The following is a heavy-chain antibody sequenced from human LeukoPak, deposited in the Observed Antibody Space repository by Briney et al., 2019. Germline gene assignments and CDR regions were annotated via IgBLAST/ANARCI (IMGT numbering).Heavy chain of an antibody. D-gene: IGHD5-18*01. V-gene: IGHV1-2*02. CDR2: INPNSGGT. CDR3: AREYQDTDMALDV. Sequence: ASVKVSCKGSGYTFTGYYMHWVRQAPGQRLEWMGWINPNSGGTNYAQKFQGRVTMTRDTSISTAYMELSRLRSDDTAVYYCAREYQDTDMALDVWGKGTTVTVFS. J-gene: IGHJ6*04. CDR1: GYTFTGYY.